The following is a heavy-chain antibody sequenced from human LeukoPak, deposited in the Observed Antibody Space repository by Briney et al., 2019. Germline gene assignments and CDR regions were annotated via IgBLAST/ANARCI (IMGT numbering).Heavy chain of an antibody. V-gene: IGHV3-30*04. CDR2: ISSDGRAT. CDR1: GFIFSDYK. Sequence: GGSLRLSCAASGFIFSDYKFHWVRQAPGKGLEWVTVISSDGRATFYAESVKGRFTISRDNSKNTLYLQMNSLRADDTAIYYCANARGGWGQGTLVTVSS. CDR3: ANARGG. D-gene: IGHD3-10*01. J-gene: IGHJ4*02.